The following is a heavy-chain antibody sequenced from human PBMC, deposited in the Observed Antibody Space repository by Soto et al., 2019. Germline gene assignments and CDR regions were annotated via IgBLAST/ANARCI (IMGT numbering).Heavy chain of an antibody. D-gene: IGHD4-4*01. CDR1: GESLNYYY. J-gene: IGHJ4*02. Sequence: PSETLSLTCAIYGESLNYYYWSWIRQSPGQGLEWIGEIYESGGTNYNPSLKGRATISAVWSAQQMSLELKSVTAADTAVYYCARGHRPDPTSYRCPGLLVTLSS. V-gene: IGHV4-34*01. CDR2: IYESGGT. CDR3: ARGHRPDPTSY.